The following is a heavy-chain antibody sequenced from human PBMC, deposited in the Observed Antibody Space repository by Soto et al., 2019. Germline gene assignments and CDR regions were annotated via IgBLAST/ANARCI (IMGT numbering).Heavy chain of an antibody. CDR3: VKGSGCPSVSWPFALFIF. CDR1: GFTFSTYA. J-gene: IGHJ4*02. CDR2: MSGSGATT. V-gene: IGHV3-23*01. Sequence: PGGSLRLSCAASGFTFSTYAMSWVRQSPGKGLEWVSAMSGSGATTHHADSVKGRFTISRDNSKNTLYLQLNSLRAEDTAVYFWVKGSGCPSVSWPFALFIFGDQEPRVTVSS. D-gene: IGHD1-26*01.